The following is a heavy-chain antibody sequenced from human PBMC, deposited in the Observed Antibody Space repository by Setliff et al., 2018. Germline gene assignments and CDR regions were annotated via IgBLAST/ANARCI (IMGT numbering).Heavy chain of an antibody. Sequence: GASVKVSCKASGYTLTNYPIHWLRQAPGQRPEWMGWINVGNGNTKYSQEFQGRVTLTRDTSASTAYVELSSLTSEDMAVYYCAREGVDSRSSTDYRYYMDVWGKGTTVTVSS. V-gene: IGHV1-3*03. CDR1: GYTLTNYP. J-gene: IGHJ6*03. CDR3: AREGVDSRSSTDYRYYMDV. D-gene: IGHD6-6*01. CDR2: INVGNGNT.